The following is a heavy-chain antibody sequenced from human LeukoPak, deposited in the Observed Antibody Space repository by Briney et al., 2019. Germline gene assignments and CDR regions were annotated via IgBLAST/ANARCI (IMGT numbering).Heavy chain of an antibody. CDR3: ARSPDTAMVKDYYYYYMDV. CDR2: IYYSGST. D-gene: IGHD5-18*01. J-gene: IGHJ6*03. CDR1: GGSISSGDYY. Sequence: SETLSLTCTVSGGSISSGDYYWSCIRLPPGKGLEWIGYIYYSGSTYYNPSLKSRVTISVDTSKNQFSLKLSSVTAADTAVYYCARSPDTAMVKDYYYYYMDVWGKGTTVTVSS. V-gene: IGHV4-30-4*01.